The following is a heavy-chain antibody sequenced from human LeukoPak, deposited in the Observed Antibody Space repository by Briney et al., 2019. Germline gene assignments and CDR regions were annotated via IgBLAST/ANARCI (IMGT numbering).Heavy chain of an antibody. CDR1: GFTVSSNY. CDR3: AKDSLATMVRGTIDY. Sequence: PGGSLRLSCAASGFTVSSNYMSWVRQAPGKGLEWVSGISWNSGSMGYADSVKGRFTISRDNAKNSLYLQMNSLRAEDTALYYCAKDSLATMVRGTIDYWGQGTLVTVSS. D-gene: IGHD3-10*01. J-gene: IGHJ4*02. CDR2: ISWNSGSM. V-gene: IGHV3-9*01.